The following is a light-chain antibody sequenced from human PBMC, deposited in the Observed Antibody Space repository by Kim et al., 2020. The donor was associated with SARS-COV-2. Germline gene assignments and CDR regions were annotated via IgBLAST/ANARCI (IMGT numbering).Light chain of an antibody. Sequence: QSALTQPRSVSGSPGQSVTISCTGTSSDVGGYNYVSWYQQHPGKAPKLMIYDVSERPSGAPDRFSGSKSGNTASLTISGLQAEDEADYYCCSYAGSPPYVFGTGTQLTVL. CDR1: SSDVGGYNY. J-gene: IGLJ1*01. CDR3: CSYAGSPPYV. V-gene: IGLV2-11*01. CDR2: DVS.